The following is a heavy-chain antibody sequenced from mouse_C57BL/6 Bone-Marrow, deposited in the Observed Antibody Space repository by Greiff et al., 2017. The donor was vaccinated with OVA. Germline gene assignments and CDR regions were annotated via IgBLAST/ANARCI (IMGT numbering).Heavy chain of an antibody. J-gene: IGHJ1*03. D-gene: IGHD1-1*01. Sequence: EVQLQQSGPVLVKPGASVKMSCKASGYTFTDYYMNWVKQSHGKSLEWIGVINPYNGGTSYNQKFKGKATLTVDKSSSTAYMELNSLTSEDSAVYYCALVVATTDWYFDVWGTGTTVTVSS. CDR2: INPYNGGT. CDR3: ALVVATTDWYFDV. V-gene: IGHV1-19*01. CDR1: GYTFTDYY.